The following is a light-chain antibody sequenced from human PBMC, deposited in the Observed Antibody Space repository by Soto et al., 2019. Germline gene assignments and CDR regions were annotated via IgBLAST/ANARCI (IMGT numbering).Light chain of an antibody. CDR2: DAP. J-gene: IGKJ4*01. V-gene: IGKV3-11*01. CDR3: QQRSSWRFT. Sequence: EIVLTQFPATLSLSPGERATLSCRASQSVSTFLAWYQQTPGQAPRLGVYDAPKRAAVIPARFSVSGSGTDFTLTISSLVPEDCAEYYCQQRSSWRFTIGGGTKVEIK. CDR1: QSVSTF.